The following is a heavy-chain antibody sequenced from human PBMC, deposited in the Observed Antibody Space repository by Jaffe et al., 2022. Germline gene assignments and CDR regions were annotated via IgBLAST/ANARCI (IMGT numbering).Heavy chain of an antibody. J-gene: IGHJ6*03. D-gene: IGHD3-16*01. CDR3: AKDPHPLGYYYYYMDV. Sequence: QVQLVESGGGVVQPGRSLRLSCAASGFTFSSYGMHWVRQAPGKGLEWVAVISYDGSNKYYADSVKGRFTISRDNSKNTLYLQMNSLRAEDTAVYYCAKDPHPLGYYYYYMDVWGKGTTVTVSS. CDR1: GFTFSSYG. CDR2: ISYDGSNK. V-gene: IGHV3-30*18.